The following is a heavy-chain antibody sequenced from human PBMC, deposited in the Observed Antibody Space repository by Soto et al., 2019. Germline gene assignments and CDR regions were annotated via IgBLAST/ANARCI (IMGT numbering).Heavy chain of an antibody. CDR2: ISGSGGST. D-gene: IGHD3-9*01. J-gene: IGHJ3*02. CDR3: AKGLGYDILTGYYPDAFDI. CDR1: GFTFSSYA. V-gene: IGHV3-23*01. Sequence: GGSLRLSCAASGFTFSSYAMSWVRQAPGKGLEWVSAISGSGGSTYYADSVKGRFTISRDNSKNTLYLQMNSLRAEDTAVYYCAKGLGYDILTGYYPDAFDIWGQGTMVTVSS.